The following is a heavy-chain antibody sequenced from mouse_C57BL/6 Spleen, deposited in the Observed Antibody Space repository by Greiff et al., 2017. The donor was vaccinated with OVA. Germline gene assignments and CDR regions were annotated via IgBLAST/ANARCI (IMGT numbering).Heavy chain of an antibody. V-gene: IGHV1-61*01. Sequence: QVQLQQPGAELVRPGSSVKLSCKASGYTFTSYWMDWVKQRPGQGLEWIGNIYPSDSETHYNQKFKDKATLTVDKSSSTAYMQLSSLTSEDSAVYSCASRNYGSTCFDYWGQGTTLTVSS. CDR1: GYTFTSYW. D-gene: IGHD1-1*01. CDR2: IYPSDSET. CDR3: ASRNYGSTCFDY. J-gene: IGHJ2*01.